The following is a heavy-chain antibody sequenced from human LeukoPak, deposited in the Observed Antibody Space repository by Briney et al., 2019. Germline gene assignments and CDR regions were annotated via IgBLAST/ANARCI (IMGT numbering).Heavy chain of an antibody. V-gene: IGHV3-30*03. D-gene: IGHD1-1*01. Sequence: GGSLRLSCAAAGFTFSDYGMNWVRQAPGKGLEWVALISYDGSNKYYADSVKGRFTFSRDNSKNTLYLQMNRLRTEDTAVYYCARGQLYFDYWGQGTLVTVSS. J-gene: IGHJ4*02. CDR2: ISYDGSNK. CDR1: GFTFSDYG. CDR3: ARGQLYFDY.